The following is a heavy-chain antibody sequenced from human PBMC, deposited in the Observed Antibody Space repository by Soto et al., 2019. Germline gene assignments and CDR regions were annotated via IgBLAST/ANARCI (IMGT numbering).Heavy chain of an antibody. CDR3: ARVNYGDYSSHAFDI. V-gene: IGHV1-18*01. CDR1: GYTFTSYG. Sequence: QVQLVQSGAEVKKPGASVEVSCKASGYTFTSYGISWVRQAPGQGLEWMGWISAYNGNTNYAQKLQGRVTMTTDTSKSTADMELRSLRSDDTAVYYCARVNYGDYSSHAFDIWGQGKMVTLSS. D-gene: IGHD4-17*01. J-gene: IGHJ3*02. CDR2: ISAYNGNT.